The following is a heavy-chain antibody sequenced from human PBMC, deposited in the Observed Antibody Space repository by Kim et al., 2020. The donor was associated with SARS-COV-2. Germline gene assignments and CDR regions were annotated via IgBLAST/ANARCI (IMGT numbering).Heavy chain of an antibody. CDR2: ISSSSSYI. CDR1: GFTFSSYS. V-gene: IGHV3-21*01. J-gene: IGHJ3*02. CDR3: ARASYQLLSGAFDI. D-gene: IGHD2-2*01. Sequence: GGSLRLSCAASGFTFSSYSMNWVRQAPGKGLEWVSSISSSSSYIYYADSVKGRFTISRDNAKNSLYLQMNSLRAEDTAVYYCARASYQLLSGAFDIWGQGTMVTVSS.